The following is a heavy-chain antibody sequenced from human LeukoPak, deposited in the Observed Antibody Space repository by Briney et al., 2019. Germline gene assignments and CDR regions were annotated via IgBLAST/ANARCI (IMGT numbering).Heavy chain of an antibody. Sequence: RASVKVSCQASRYIFPSYYMHWVRPAPGQGLEWMGIINPCGGSTRCAQKFQGRITMTRDTSTSTVYMELSSLKSEDTAVYYCARDTFVGYDILTGYSATSHFDYWGQGTLVTVSS. V-gene: IGHV1-46*01. D-gene: IGHD3-9*01. CDR2: INPCGGST. J-gene: IGHJ4*02. CDR3: ARDTFVGYDILTGYSATSHFDY. CDR1: RYIFPSYY.